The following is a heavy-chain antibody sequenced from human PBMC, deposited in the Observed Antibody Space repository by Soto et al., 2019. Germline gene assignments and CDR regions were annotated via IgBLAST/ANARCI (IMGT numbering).Heavy chain of an antibody. CDR1: GFTFSGYW. D-gene: IGHD2-21*01. V-gene: IGHV3-7*01. CDR2: IKQDGSEK. J-gene: IGHJ6*03. CDR3: ARVRIATSYYYYMDV. Sequence: GGSLRLSCAASGFTFSGYWMSWVRQAPGKALEWVANIKQDGSEKYYVDSVKGRFTISRDNAKNSLYLQMNSLRAEDTAVYYCARVRIATSYYYYMDVWGKGTTVTVSS.